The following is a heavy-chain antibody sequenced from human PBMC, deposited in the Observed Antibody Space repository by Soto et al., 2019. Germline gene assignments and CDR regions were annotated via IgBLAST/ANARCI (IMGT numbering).Heavy chain of an antibody. CDR1: GFSLSNARMG. CDR3: ARIGRGRQLANLVYYYGMDV. Sequence: KSGPTLVNPTETLTLTCTVSGFSLSNARMGVSWIRQPPGKALEWLAHIFSNDEKSYSTSLKSRLTISKDTSKSQVVLTMTNMDPVDTATYYCARIGRGRQLANLVYYYGMDVWGQGTTVIVSS. D-gene: IGHD6-6*01. J-gene: IGHJ6*01. V-gene: IGHV2-26*01. CDR2: IFSNDEK.